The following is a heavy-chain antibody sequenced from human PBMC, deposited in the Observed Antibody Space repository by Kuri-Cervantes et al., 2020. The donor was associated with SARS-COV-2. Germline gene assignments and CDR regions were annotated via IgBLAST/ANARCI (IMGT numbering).Heavy chain of an antibody. D-gene: IGHD5-24*01. J-gene: IGHJ4*02. CDR2: TYYSGTT. Sequence: SESLSLTCTVSGGSVSSSGYYWTWIRQPPGKGLEWIGHTYYSGTTKYNPSLKSRGTISIDTSKNQFSLKLNSVSAADTAVYYCARERDGYDTNHYPFDSWGQGTLVTVSS. V-gene: IGHV4-61*08. CDR1: GGSVSSSGYY. CDR3: ARERDGYDTNHYPFDS.